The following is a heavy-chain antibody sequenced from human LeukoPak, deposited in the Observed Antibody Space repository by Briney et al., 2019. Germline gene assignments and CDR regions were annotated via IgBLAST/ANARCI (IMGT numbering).Heavy chain of an antibody. CDR3: VRDSRDGSW. CDR2: LNPDGSST. Sequence: GGSLRLSCAASGFTFSSYAMHWVRQAPGKGLVWVSRLNPDGSSTSYADSVKGRFTSSRDNAKNTVYLQMNSLRAEDTAVYYCVRDSRDGSWWGQGTLVTVSS. V-gene: IGHV3-74*01. CDR1: GFTFSSYA. J-gene: IGHJ4*02. D-gene: IGHD5-24*01.